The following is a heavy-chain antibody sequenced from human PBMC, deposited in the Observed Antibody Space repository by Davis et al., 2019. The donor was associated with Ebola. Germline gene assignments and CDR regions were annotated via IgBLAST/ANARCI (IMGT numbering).Heavy chain of an antibody. D-gene: IGHD5-24*01. CDR2: ISYDGSNK. Sequence: PGGSLRLSCAASGFTFSSYAMHWVRQAPGKGLEWVAVISYDGSNKYYADSVKGRFTISRDNSKNTLYLQMNSLRAEDTAVYYCARVSEMATLGSLRYWGQGTLVTVSS. CDR3: ARVSEMATLGSLRY. J-gene: IGHJ4*02. CDR1: GFTFSSYA. V-gene: IGHV3-30-3*01.